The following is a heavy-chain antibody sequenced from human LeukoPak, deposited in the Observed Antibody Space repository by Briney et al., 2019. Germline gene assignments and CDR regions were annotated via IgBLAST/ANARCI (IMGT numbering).Heavy chain of an antibody. CDR2: INPNSGGT. V-gene: IGHV1-2*02. J-gene: IGHJ4*02. D-gene: IGHD6-19*01. CDR3: ARGDNSGWLDDY. Sequence: ASVKVSCKASGYTFTGYYIHWVRQAPGQGLEWMGWINPNSGGTNFAQKFQGRVTITRDTSITTAYMELSRLKSDDTAVYYCARGDNSGWLDDYWGQGTLVTVSS. CDR1: GYTFTGYY.